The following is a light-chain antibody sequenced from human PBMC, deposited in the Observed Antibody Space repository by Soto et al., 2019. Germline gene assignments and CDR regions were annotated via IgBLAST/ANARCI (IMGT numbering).Light chain of an antibody. CDR1: SGSLS. CDR2: SNH. V-gene: IGLV1-44*01. J-gene: IGLJ1*01. Sequence: QSVLTQPPSASGTPGQRVTISCSASSGSLSVDWYQHLPGTAPKLLIQSNHQRPSGVPDRFSSSKSGTSASLAISGLQSEDDADYYCAAWDDSLNGLYVFGTGTKLTVL. CDR3: AAWDDSLNGLYV.